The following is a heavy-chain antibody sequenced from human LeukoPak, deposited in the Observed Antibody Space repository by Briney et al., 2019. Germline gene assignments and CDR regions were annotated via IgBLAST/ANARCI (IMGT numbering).Heavy chain of an antibody. V-gene: IGHV3-23*01. Sequence: GGSLRLSCAASGFTFSSYAMSWVRQAPVKGLEWVSTIRLSNSNTYYADSLKGRFTISRGNSKNTLYLQMNSLRAEDTAVYYCARPTGLIDPFDYWGQGTLVTVSS. CDR2: IRLSNSNT. CDR1: GFTFSSYA. D-gene: IGHD2-8*01. CDR3: ARPTGLIDPFDY. J-gene: IGHJ4*02.